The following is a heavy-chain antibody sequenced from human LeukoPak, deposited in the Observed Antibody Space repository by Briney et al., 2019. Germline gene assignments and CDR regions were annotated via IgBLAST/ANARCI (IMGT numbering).Heavy chain of an antibody. CDR2: ISGSGGST. CDR1: GFTFSSYA. D-gene: IGHD2-2*01. V-gene: IGHV3-23*01. Sequence: QSGGSLRLSCAASGFTFSSYAMSWVRQAPGKGLEWVSAISGSGGSTYYADSVKGRFTISRDNSKNTLYLQMNSLRAEDTAVYYCAKDIGVVPAATFDYWGQGTLVTVSS. CDR3: AKDIGVVPAATFDY. J-gene: IGHJ4*02.